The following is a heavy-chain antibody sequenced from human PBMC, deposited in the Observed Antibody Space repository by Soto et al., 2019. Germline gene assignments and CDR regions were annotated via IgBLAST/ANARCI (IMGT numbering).Heavy chain of an antibody. CDR2: IFSNDEK. D-gene: IGHD3-10*01. Sequence: QVTLKESGPVLVKPTETLTLTCTVSGFSLSNARMGVSWIRQPPGKALEWLAHIFSNDEKSYSTSLKSRLTISKDTSKSQVVLTMTNMDPVDTATCYCAYGSGSRYYFDYWGQGTLVTVSS. J-gene: IGHJ4*02. V-gene: IGHV2-26*01. CDR1: GFSLSNARMG. CDR3: AYGSGSRYYFDY.